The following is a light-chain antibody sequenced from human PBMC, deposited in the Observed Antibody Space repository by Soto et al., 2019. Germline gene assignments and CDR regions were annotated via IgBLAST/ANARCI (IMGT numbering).Light chain of an antibody. Sequence: QSALTQPASVSGSPGQSITISCTGTSSDVGSYDLVSWYQQHPGKAPKLMIYEGTERPSGVSDPFSGSKSGNTASLTISCLQAEDEADYYCCSYAGSSSVFGGGTKVTVL. J-gene: IGLJ2*01. V-gene: IGLV2-23*01. CDR2: EGT. CDR3: CSYAGSSSV. CDR1: SSDVGSYDL.